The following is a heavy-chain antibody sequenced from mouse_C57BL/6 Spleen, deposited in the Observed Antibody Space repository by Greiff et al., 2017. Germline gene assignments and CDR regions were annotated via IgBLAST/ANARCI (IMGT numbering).Heavy chain of an antibody. J-gene: IGHJ2*01. CDR3: ARSDSSGPYYLDY. CDR1: GYTFTSYW. D-gene: IGHD3-2*02. CDR2: IDPSDSET. Sequence: QVQLQQPGAELVRPGSSVKLSCKASGYTFTSYWMHWVKQRPIQGLEWIGNIDPSDSETHYNQKFKDKATLTVDKSSSTAYMQLSSLTSEDSAVYYCARSDSSGPYYLDYWGQGTTLTVSS. V-gene: IGHV1-52*01.